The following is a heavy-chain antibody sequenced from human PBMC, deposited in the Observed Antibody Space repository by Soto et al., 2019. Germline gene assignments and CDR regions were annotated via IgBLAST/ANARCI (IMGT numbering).Heavy chain of an antibody. D-gene: IGHD4-17*01. Sequence: GGSLRLSCAASGFTFSSYAMHWVRQAPGKGLEWVAVISYDGSNKYYADSVKGRFTISRDNSKNTLYLQMNSLRAEDTAVYYCARGPYDYGDYDDAFDIWGQGTMVTVSS. CDR1: GFTFSSYA. CDR3: ARGPYDYGDYDDAFDI. V-gene: IGHV3-30-3*01. J-gene: IGHJ3*02. CDR2: ISYDGSNK.